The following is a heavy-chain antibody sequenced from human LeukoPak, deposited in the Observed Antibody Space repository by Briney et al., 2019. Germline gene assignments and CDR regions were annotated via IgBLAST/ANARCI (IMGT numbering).Heavy chain of an antibody. CDR2: ISSNGGST. CDR3: ARGIVVVPAAMGYYFDY. D-gene: IGHD2-2*01. Sequence: GGSLRLSCAASGFTFSSYAMHWVRQAPGKGLEYVSAISSNGGSTYYANSVKGRFTISRDNSKNKLYLQMGSLRAEDMAVYYCARGIVVVPAAMGYYFDYWGQGTLVTVSS. V-gene: IGHV3-64*01. J-gene: IGHJ4*02. CDR1: GFTFSSYA.